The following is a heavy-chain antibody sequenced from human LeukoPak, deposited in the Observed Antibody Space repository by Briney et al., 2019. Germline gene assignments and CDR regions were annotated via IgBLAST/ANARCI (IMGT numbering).Heavy chain of an antibody. V-gene: IGHV1-46*01. J-gene: IGHJ4*02. CDR2: INPSGGST. D-gene: IGHD3-16*01. Sequence: ASVKVYCKASGYTFTSYYMHWVRQAPGQGLEWMGIINPSGGSTSYAQKFQGRVTMTRDTSTSTVYMELSSLRSEDTAVYYCARHRGRGEYSYYFDYWGQGTLVTVSS. CDR3: ARHRGRGEYSYYFDY. CDR1: GYTFTSYY.